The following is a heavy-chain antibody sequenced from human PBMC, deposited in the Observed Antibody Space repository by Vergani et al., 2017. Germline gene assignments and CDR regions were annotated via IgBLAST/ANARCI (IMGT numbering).Heavy chain of an antibody. CDR1: GFTFSSYA. CDR2: ISYDGSNK. CDR3: ARALVVTASITDY. D-gene: IGHD2-21*02. J-gene: IGHJ4*02. Sequence: QVQLVESGGGVVQPGRSLRLSCAASGFTFSSYAMHWVRQAPGKGLEWVAVISYDGSNKYYADSVKGRFTISRDNSKNTLYLQMNSLRAEDTAVYYCARALVVTASITDYWGQGTLVTVSS. V-gene: IGHV3-30*01.